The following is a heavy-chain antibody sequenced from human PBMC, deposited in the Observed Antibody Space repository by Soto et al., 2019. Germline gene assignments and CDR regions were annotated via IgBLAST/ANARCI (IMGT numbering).Heavy chain of an antibody. CDR2: IYYSGST. CDR1: GGSSSRGGYY. V-gene: IGHV4-31*02. CDR3: ARLNVDTAMVNGMDV. J-gene: IGHJ6*02. Sequence: SATQSVTWTVSGGSSSRGGYYWSWIRQHPGKGLEWIGYIYYSGSTYYNPSLKSRVTISVDTSKNQFSLKLSSVTAADTAVYYCARLNVDTAMVNGMDVWGQGTTVTVSS. D-gene: IGHD5-18*01.